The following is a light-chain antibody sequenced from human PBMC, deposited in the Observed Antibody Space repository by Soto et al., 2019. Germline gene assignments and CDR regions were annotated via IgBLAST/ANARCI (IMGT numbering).Light chain of an antibody. V-gene: IGKV1-12*01. J-gene: IGKJ4*02. Sequence: DIQMTQSPSSVSASVGDRVTITCRASQGVSSRLAWYQQKPGKAPNLLIYAASSLQSGVPSRFSGSGSETDFTLTIGSLQPEDFATYYCQQSNSFPLTFGGGTKVEIK. CDR2: AAS. CDR1: QGVSSR. CDR3: QQSNSFPLT.